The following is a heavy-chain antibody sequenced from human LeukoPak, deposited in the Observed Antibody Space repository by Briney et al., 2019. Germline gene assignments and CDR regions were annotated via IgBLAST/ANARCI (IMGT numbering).Heavy chain of an antibody. CDR1: GFTFSSYS. J-gene: IGHJ4*02. V-gene: IGHV3-48*04. CDR2: ISSSSSTI. CDR3: ARDSTQYSSSWIDY. Sequence: GGSLRLSCAASGFTFSSYSMNWVRQAPGKGLEWVSYISSSSSTIYYADSVKGRFTISRDNAKNSLYLQMNSLRAEGTAVYYCARDSTQYSSSWIDYWGQGTLVTVSS. D-gene: IGHD6-13*01.